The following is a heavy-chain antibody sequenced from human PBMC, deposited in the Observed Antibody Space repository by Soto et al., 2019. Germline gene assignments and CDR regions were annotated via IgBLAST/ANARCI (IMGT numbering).Heavy chain of an antibody. CDR2: ISAYNGNT. CDR1: GYTFTSYG. V-gene: IGHV1-18*01. D-gene: IGHD2-2*01. Sequence: QVQLVQSGAEVKKPGASVKVSCKASGYTFTSYGISWVRQAPGQGLEWMGWISAYNGNTNYAQKLQGRVTMTTDTSTSTAYMELRSLRSDDTAVHYCARDPRAIVVVPAAPHFDYWGQGTLVTVSS. J-gene: IGHJ4*02. CDR3: ARDPRAIVVVPAAPHFDY.